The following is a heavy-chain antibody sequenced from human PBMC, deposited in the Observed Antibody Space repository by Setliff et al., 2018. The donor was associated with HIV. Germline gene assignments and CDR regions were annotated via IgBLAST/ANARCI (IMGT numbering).Heavy chain of an antibody. CDR2: ISVGAGST. Sequence: GGSLRLSCAASGFTFSTYGMNWVRRAPGKGLEWVALINGISVGAGSTYYADSMKGRFTISRDNSKNTLYLQMNNLRPEDTAIYYCAKGVFDVWGRGTPVTVSS. V-gene: IGHV3-23*01. CDR1: GFTFSTYG. J-gene: IGHJ2*01. D-gene: IGHD3-10*01. CDR3: AKGVFDV.